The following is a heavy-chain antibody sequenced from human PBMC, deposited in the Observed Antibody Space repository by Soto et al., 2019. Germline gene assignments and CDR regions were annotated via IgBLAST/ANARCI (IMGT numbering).Heavy chain of an antibody. Sequence: EVQLVASGGGLVQPGGSLRLSCSASGFTFSSYDMHWVRQGTGKGLEWVSAIGTTGDTYYAGSVKGRFTISRENAKNSLYLQMNSLRAGDTAIYFCARAIGPTLFDYWGQGTLVTVSS. CDR1: GFTFSSYD. CDR2: IGTTGDT. D-gene: IGHD3-22*01. CDR3: ARAIGPTLFDY. J-gene: IGHJ4*02. V-gene: IGHV3-13*04.